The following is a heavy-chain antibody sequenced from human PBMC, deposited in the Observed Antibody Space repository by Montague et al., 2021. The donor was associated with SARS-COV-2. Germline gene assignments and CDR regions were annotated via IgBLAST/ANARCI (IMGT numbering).Heavy chain of an antibody. V-gene: IGHV4-34*01. Sequence: SETLSLTCAIYGGSFSGYYWSWIRQPPGKGLEWIGEINHSGSTNYNPSLKSRVTISVDTSKNQFSLKLSSVTAADRAVYYCARGHYSSSWYGIRYYFDYWGQGTLVTVSS. D-gene: IGHD6-13*01. CDR1: GGSFSGYY. J-gene: IGHJ4*02. CDR2: INHSGST. CDR3: ARGHYSSSWYGIRYYFDY.